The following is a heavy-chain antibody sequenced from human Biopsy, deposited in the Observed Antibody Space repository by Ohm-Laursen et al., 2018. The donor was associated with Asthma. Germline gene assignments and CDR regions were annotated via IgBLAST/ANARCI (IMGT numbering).Heavy chain of an antibody. CDR3: VRGSSSWHHGPFHYYYGLDV. V-gene: IGHV4-39*01. J-gene: IGHJ6*02. D-gene: IGHD6-13*01. CDR2: IYYSGTT. CDR1: SGSGGYMRSGNYY. Sequence: TLSLTCSLSSGSGGYMRSGNYYWGWIRQPPGKGLEWIGSIYYSGTTYCNPSLESRVTLSADTSKNHFSLKLTFVTAADTAVYYCVRGSSSWHHGPFHYYYGLDVWGQGTTATVSS.